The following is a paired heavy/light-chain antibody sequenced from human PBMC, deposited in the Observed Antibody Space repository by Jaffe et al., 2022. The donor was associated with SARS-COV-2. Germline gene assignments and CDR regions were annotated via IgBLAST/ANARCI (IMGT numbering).Heavy chain of an antibody. J-gene: IGHJ5*02. CDR2: IDYRGST. V-gene: IGHV4-39*01. CDR1: GGSISSRSHY. D-gene: IGHD2-21*01. Sequence: QLQLQESGPGLVKPSETLSLTCTVSGGSISSRSHYWGWIRQPPGKGLDWIGSIDYRGSTYCNPSLKSRVTISVDTSKNQFSLKLNSVTAADTAVYYCARHSCGGDCDSFVFNWFDPWGQGTLVTVSS. CDR3: ARHSCGGDCDSFVFNWFDP.
Light chain of an antibody. CDR3: SSYRSSSTWV. V-gene: IGLV2-14*03. CDR1: SSDVGGHNY. CDR2: DVS. J-gene: IGLJ3*02. Sequence: QSSLTQPASVSGAPGQSITISCTGTSSDVGGHNYVSWYQQYPGKAPKLMIYDVSDRPSGVSNRFSGSKSGNTASLTISGLQAEDEADYYCSSYRSSSTWVFGGGTKLTVL.